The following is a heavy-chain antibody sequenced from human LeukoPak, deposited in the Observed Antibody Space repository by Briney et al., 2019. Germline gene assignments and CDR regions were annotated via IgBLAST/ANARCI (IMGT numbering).Heavy chain of an antibody. CDR1: GFTFSSYG. Sequence: GGSLRVSCAASGFTFSSYGMHWVRQAPGKGLEWVAVISYDGSYKYYADSVKGRFTISRDNSKNTLYLQMNSLRAEDTAVYYCAKVGDYGDYALDYWGQGTLVTVSS. V-gene: IGHV3-30*18. D-gene: IGHD4-17*01. CDR3: AKVGDYGDYALDY. CDR2: ISYDGSYK. J-gene: IGHJ4*02.